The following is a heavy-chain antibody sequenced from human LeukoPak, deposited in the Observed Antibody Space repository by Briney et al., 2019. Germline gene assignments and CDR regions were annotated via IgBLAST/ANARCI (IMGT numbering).Heavy chain of an antibody. J-gene: IGHJ3*01. Sequence: PLETLSLTCTVSGGSMSHHWSWIRQSPGKGLEWIGYISHTASTNYNPSLKSRVTLSIDTSKSQLSFQLTSVTAADTAVYYCAREKSPERKTWLQLGAFDVWGQGTVVTVSS. D-gene: IGHD5-24*01. V-gene: IGHV4-59*11. CDR1: GGSMSHH. CDR3: AREKSPERKTWLQLGAFDV. CDR2: ISHTAST.